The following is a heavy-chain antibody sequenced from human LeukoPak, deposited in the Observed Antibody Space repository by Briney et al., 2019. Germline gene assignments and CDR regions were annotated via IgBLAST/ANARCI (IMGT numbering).Heavy chain of an antibody. CDR3: ARAGWWELRNWFDP. J-gene: IGHJ5*02. Sequence: SETLSLTCAVYGGSFSGYYWSWIRQPPGKGLEWIGEINHSGSTNYNPSLKSRVTISVDTSKNQFSLKLSSVTAADTAVCYCARAGWWELRNWFDPWGQGTLVTVSS. CDR1: GGSFSGYY. D-gene: IGHD1-26*01. V-gene: IGHV4-34*01. CDR2: INHSGST.